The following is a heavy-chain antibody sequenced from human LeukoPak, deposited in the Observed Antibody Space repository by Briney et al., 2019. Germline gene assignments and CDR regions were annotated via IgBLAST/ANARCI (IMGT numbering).Heavy chain of an antibody. J-gene: IGHJ4*02. CDR3: ARPSSGYTTPFDS. CDR2: IYPGDSDT. Sequence: GESLKISCKGSGYSFTSYWIGWVRQMPGKGLEWMGIIYPGDSDTKYSPSFQSQVTISADKSISTAYLQWSSLKASDTAMYYCARPSSGYTTPFDSWGQGTPVTVSS. D-gene: IGHD3-22*01. CDR1: GYSFTSYW. V-gene: IGHV5-51*01.